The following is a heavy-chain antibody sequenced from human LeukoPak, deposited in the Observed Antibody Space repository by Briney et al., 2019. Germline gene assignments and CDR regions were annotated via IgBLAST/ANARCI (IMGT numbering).Heavy chain of an antibody. CDR3: AKDYGDYSEGVDY. Sequence: GSLRLSCAASGFTFSSYGMHWVRQAPGKGLEWVAVISYDGSNKYYADSVKGRFTISRDNSKNTLYLQMNSLRAEDTAVYYCAKDYGDYSEGVDYWGQGTLVTVSS. CDR2: ISYDGSNK. D-gene: IGHD4-17*01. V-gene: IGHV3-30*18. J-gene: IGHJ4*02. CDR1: GFTFSSYG.